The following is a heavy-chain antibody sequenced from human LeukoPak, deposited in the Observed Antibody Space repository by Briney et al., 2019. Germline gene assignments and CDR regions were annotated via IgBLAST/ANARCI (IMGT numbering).Heavy chain of an antibody. CDR1: GFTFSSYA. Sequence: PGGSLRLACAASGFTFSSYAMSWVRQAPGKGLEWLSANSDSGGSTYYADSVKGRFTISRDNSKNTLYLQMNSLRAEDTAVYYCAKDLVSSSSDDYWGQGTLVTVSS. CDR2: NSDSGGST. V-gene: IGHV3-23*01. D-gene: IGHD6-6*01. CDR3: AKDLVSSSSDDY. J-gene: IGHJ4*02.